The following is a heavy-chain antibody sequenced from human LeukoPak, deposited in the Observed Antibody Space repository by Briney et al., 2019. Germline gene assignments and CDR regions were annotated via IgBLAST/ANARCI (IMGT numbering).Heavy chain of an antibody. D-gene: IGHD2-2*01. CDR1: GGSVSSSSYY. CDR3: VRLGSTSPGNWYKLFDQ. J-gene: IGHJ4*02. Sequence: SETLSLTCTVSGGSVSSSSYYWSWIRQPPGKGLEWIGYIYHSGSTNYSPSLKSRVTISIDTSKNRFSLKLSSVTAADTAVYYCVRLGSTSPGNWYKLFDQWGQGTLVTVSS. CDR2: IYHSGST. V-gene: IGHV4-61*01.